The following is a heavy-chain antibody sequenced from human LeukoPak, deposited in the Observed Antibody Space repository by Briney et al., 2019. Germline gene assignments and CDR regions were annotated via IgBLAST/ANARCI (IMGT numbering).Heavy chain of an antibody. CDR2: IIPIFGTA. V-gene: IGHV1-69*13. CDR3: ANLAYDILTGYQEYFQH. D-gene: IGHD3-9*01. J-gene: IGHJ1*01. Sequence: SVKVSCKASGGTFSSYAISWVRQAPGQGLEWMGGIIPIFGTANYAQKFQGRVTITADESTSTAYMALSSLRSEDTAVYYCANLAYDILTGYQEYFQHWGQGTLVTVSS. CDR1: GGTFSSYA.